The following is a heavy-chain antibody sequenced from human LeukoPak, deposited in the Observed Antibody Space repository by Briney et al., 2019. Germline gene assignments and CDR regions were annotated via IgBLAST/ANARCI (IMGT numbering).Heavy chain of an antibody. Sequence: GGSLRLSCAASGFTFSSYWMSWVRQAPGKGLEWVASIKQDGSEKYYVDSVKGRFTISRDNAKNSLYLQMNSLRAEDTAVYYCARGSGGWYNWFDPWGQGTLVTVSS. D-gene: IGHD6-19*01. CDR2: IKQDGSEK. V-gene: IGHV3-7*01. CDR3: ARGSGGWYNWFDP. J-gene: IGHJ5*02. CDR1: GFTFSSYW.